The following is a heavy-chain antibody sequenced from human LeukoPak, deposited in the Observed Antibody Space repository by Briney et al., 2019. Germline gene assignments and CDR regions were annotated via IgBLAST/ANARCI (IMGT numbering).Heavy chain of an antibody. D-gene: IGHD6-19*01. J-gene: IGHJ4*02. V-gene: IGHV4-59*08. CDR2: IYYSGST. CDR3: ARHPSYSSGWYPIDY. Sequence: SETLSLTCTVSGGSISSYYWSWIRQPPGKGLEWIGYIYYSGSTNYNPSPKSRVTISVDTSKNQFSLKLSSVTAADTAVYYCARHPSYSSGWYPIDYWGQGTLVTVSS. CDR1: GGSISSYY.